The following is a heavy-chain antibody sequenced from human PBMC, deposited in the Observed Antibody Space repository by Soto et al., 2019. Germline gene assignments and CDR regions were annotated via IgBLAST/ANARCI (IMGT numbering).Heavy chain of an antibody. J-gene: IGHJ6*02. D-gene: IGHD6-13*01. Sequence: ASVKVSCKASGYTFTRYYIHWVRQAPGQGLEWIGIINPTGGSTTYAQNFQGRVTLTRDTSASTAYMELSSLRSEDTAVYYCASSYIAAAPYGMDVWGQGTTVTVSS. V-gene: IGHV1-46*01. CDR3: ASSYIAAAPYGMDV. CDR1: GYTFTRYY. CDR2: INPTGGST.